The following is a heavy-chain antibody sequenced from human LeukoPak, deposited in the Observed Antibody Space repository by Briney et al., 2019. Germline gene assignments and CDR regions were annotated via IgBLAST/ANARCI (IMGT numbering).Heavy chain of an antibody. Sequence: PSETLSLTCAVSGGSISSSNWWSWVRQPPGKGLEWIGEIYHSGSTNYNPSLKSRVTISVDTSKNQFSLKLSSVTAADTAVYYCASQQLVHRGLGYWGQGTLVTVSS. V-gene: IGHV4-4*02. J-gene: IGHJ4*02. D-gene: IGHD6-13*01. CDR2: IYHSGST. CDR3: ASQQLVHRGLGY. CDR1: GGSISSSNW.